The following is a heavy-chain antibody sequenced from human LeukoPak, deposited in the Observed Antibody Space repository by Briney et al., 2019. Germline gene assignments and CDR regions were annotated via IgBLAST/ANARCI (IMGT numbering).Heavy chain of an antibody. CDR3: AKEVVARLGDY. J-gene: IGHJ4*02. Sequence: GGSLRLSCAASGFTFSSFAMSWVRQAPGKGLEWVSVISGSGGNTSYADSVKGRFTISRDNSKNTLYLQMNSLRAEDTAVYYCAKEVVARLGDYWGQGTLVTVSS. V-gene: IGHV3-23*01. CDR2: ISGSGGNT. D-gene: IGHD1-1*01. CDR1: GFTFSSFA.